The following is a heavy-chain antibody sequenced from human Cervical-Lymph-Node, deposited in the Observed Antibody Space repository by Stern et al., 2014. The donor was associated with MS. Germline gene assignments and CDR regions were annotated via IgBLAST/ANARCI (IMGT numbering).Heavy chain of an antibody. V-gene: IGHV4-39*01. CDR3: ARQGGRYSPKN. CDR2: ISYSGST. Sequence: VQLVESGPGLVKPSETLSLTCTVSGGSISSSGFYWGWIRQPPGKGLEWIATISYSGSTYYNSSLKSRVTMSADPSKNQFSLKLSFVTAADTAVYYCARQGGRYSPKNWGQGTLVTVSS. CDR1: GGSISSSGFY. D-gene: IGHD1-1*01. J-gene: IGHJ4*02.